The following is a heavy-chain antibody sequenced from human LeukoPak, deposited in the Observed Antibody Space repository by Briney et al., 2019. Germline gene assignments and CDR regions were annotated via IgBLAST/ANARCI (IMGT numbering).Heavy chain of an antibody. Sequence: SETLSLTCAVYGGSFSGYYWSWIRQPPGKGLEWIGEINHSGSTNYNPSLKSRVTISVDTSKNQFSLKLSSVTAADTAVYYCARRQHYYDSSGYGSGFDPWGQGTLVTVSS. J-gene: IGHJ5*02. CDR2: INHSGST. CDR3: ARRQHYYDSSGYGSGFDP. CDR1: GGSFSGYY. D-gene: IGHD3-22*01. V-gene: IGHV4-34*01.